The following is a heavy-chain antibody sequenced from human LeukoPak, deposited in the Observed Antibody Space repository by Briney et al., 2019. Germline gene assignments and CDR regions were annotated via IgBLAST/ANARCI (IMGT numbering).Heavy chain of an antibody. Sequence: SQTLSLTCTVSGGSISSGSYYWSWTRQPAGKGLEWIGRIYTSGSTNYNPSLKSRVTISVDTSKNQFSLKLSSVTAADTAVYYCARDSSGSPPYYYYGMDVWGQGTTVTVSS. CDR3: ARDSSGSPPYYYYGMDV. CDR2: IYTSGST. D-gene: IGHD1-26*01. CDR1: GGSISSGSYY. J-gene: IGHJ6*02. V-gene: IGHV4-61*02.